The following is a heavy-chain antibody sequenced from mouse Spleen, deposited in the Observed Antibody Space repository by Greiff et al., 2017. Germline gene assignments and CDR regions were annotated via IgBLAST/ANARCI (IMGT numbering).Heavy chain of an antibody. V-gene: IGHV5-17*01. CDR3: ARALTTVVAPMDY. Sequence: EVKVVESGGGLVKPGGSLKLSCAASGFTFSDYGMHWVRQAPEKGLEWVAYISSGSSTIYYADTVKGRFTISRDNAKNTLFLQMTSLRSEDTAMYYCARALTTVVAPMDYWGQGTSVTVSS. CDR2: ISSGSSTI. D-gene: IGHD1-1*01. CDR1: GFTFSDYG. J-gene: IGHJ4*01.